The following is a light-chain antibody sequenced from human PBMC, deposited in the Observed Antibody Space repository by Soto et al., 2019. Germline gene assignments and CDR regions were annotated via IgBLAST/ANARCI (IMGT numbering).Light chain of an antibody. CDR1: NSDVGAYPY. CDR2: EVA. Sequence: QSALTQPASVSGSPGQSITISCTGTNSDVGAYPYVSWYQQHPGNAPKLLIYEVADRPSGVSDRFSGSKSGNTASLTISALQAEDEAVYYCCSHSSSITWMFGGGTKLTVL. J-gene: IGLJ3*02. V-gene: IGLV2-14*03. CDR3: CSHSSSITWM.